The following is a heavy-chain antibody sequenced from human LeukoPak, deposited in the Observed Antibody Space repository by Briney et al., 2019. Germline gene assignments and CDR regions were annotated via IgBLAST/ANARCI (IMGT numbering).Heavy chain of an antibody. J-gene: IGHJ4*02. Sequence: GGSLRLSCAASGFTFSDYYMSWIRQAPGKGLEWVSAISGSGGSTYYADSVKGRFTISRDNSKNTLYLQMNSLRAEDTAVYYCAKAPYIVVVVAEDYWGQGTLVTVSS. D-gene: IGHD2-15*01. V-gene: IGHV3-23*01. CDR2: ISGSGGST. CDR3: AKAPYIVVVVAEDY. CDR1: GFTFSDYY.